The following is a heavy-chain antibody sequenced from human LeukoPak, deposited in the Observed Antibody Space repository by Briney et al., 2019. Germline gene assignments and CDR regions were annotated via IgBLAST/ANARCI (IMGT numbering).Heavy chain of an antibody. D-gene: IGHD3-10*01. CDR3: ARGRLLWFGEETYIDY. J-gene: IGHJ4*02. CDR1: GYTFTSYD. CDR2: MNPNSGNT. Sequence: ASVKVSCKASGYTFTSYDINWMRQATGQGLEWMGWMNPNSGNTGYAQKFQGRVTMTRNTSISTAYMELSSLRSEDTAVYYCARGRLLWFGEETYIDYWGQGTLVTVSS. V-gene: IGHV1-8*01.